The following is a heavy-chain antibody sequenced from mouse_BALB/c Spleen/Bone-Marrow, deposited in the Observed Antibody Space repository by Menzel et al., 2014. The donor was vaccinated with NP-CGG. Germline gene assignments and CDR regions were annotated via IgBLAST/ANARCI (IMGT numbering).Heavy chain of an antibody. V-gene: IGHV1-54*01. CDR2: INPGSGGV. D-gene: IGHD2-4*01. CDR1: GYAFTNYW. Sequence: QVQLRQSGAELVRPGTSVKVSYKASGYAFTNYWIEWVKQRPGQGLEWIGVINPGSGGVNYNEKFKGKATLTADKSSSXAYIQLSSLTSDDSAVYFCSREITRYAVDYWGQGTSVAVSS. CDR3: SREITRYAVDY. J-gene: IGHJ4*01.